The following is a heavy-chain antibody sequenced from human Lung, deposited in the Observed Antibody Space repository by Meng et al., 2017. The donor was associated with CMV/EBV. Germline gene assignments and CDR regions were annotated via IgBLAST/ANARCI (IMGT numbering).Heavy chain of an antibody. Sequence: ASVKVSCKASGYTFTSYYMHWVRRAPGQGLEWMGLINPNDGTARYAQKFNGRVTMTRDTSTSTVYMELSSLRSDDTAVYYCGRDYCSGGSCHQCDYWGQGXLVTVSS. CDR3: GRDYCSGGSCHQCDY. D-gene: IGHD2-15*01. J-gene: IGHJ4*02. V-gene: IGHV1-46*01. CDR1: GYTFTSYY. CDR2: INPNDGTA.